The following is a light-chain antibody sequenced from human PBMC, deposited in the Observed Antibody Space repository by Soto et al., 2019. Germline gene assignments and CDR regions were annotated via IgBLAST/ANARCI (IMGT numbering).Light chain of an antibody. V-gene: IGKV3-11*01. CDR2: HTS. CDR1: QTVNSR. CDR3: HQRQSWPRT. J-gene: IGKJ1*01. Sequence: EIVLTQSPATLSSSPGERATLSCRASQTVNSRLAWYQHKPGQAPRLLIYHTSNRVTGIPARFSGSGSGTDFTLTISSLEPEDFAVYYCHQRQSWPRTFGQGTKVEIK.